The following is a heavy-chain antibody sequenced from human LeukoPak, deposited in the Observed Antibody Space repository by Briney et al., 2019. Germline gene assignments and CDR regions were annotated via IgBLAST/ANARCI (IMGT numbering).Heavy chain of an antibody. CDR1: GFTFISYA. V-gene: IGHV3-30*04. D-gene: IGHD3-22*01. CDR3: ARDPGDYYDSSGYYREEPHFDY. CDR2: ISYDGSNK. Sequence: GSLRLSCAASGFTFISYAMHWVRQAPGKGLEWVAVISYDGSNKYYADSVKGRFTISRDNSKNTLYLQMNSLRAEDTAVYYCARDPGDYYDSSGYYREEPHFDYWGQGTQVTVSS. J-gene: IGHJ4*02.